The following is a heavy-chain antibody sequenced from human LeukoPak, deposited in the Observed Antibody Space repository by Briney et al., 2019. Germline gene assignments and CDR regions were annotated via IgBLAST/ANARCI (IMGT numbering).Heavy chain of an antibody. V-gene: IGHV3-30*01. D-gene: IGHD5-18*01. Sequence: SLRLSCAASGFTFSFYGLHWVRQAPGKGLEWVAFISYHGSNKYYADSVKGRFTISRDNSKNTVNLQLNSLRAEDTAVYYCAREGYRYADYYCYYMDVWGKGTTVTVSS. J-gene: IGHJ6*03. CDR3: AREGYRYADYYCYYMDV. CDR2: ISYHGSNK. CDR1: GFTFSFYG.